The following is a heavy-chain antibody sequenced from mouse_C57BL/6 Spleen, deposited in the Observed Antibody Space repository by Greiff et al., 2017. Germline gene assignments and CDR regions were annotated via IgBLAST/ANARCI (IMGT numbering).Heavy chain of an antibody. V-gene: IGHV5-4*03. CDR3: ARGSLYDYDRGDYFDY. J-gene: IGHJ2*01. CDR2: ISDGGSYT. CDR1: GFTFSSYA. Sequence: EVMLVESGGGLVKPGGSLKLSCAASGFTFSSYAMSWVRQTPEKRLEWVATISDGGSYTYYPDNVKGRFTISRDNAKNNLYLQMSHLKSEDTAMYYCARGSLYDYDRGDYFDYGGQGTTLTGSS. D-gene: IGHD2-4*01.